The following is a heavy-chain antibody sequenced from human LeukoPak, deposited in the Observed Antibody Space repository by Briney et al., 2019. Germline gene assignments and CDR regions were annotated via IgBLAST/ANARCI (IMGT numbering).Heavy chain of an antibody. CDR1: GLSFSSFA. CDR2: IPYDGSNK. J-gene: IGHJ4*02. D-gene: IGHD4-11*01. V-gene: IGHV3-30-3*01. CDR3: ARGQYSNCDFDY. Sequence: PGSSLRLSCAASGLSFSSFAMHWVPQAPGKGMETVAVIPYDGSNKYYAESVKGRFTISRDNSKNTMYLQMNSLRAEDTAAYYCARGQYSNCDFDYWGQGTLVTVSS.